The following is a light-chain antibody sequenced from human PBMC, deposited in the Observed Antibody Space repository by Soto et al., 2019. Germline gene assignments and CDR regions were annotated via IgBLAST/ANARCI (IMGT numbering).Light chain of an antibody. CDR3: LQHHNYPFT. V-gene: IGKV1-6*01. CDR1: QGIRSD. Sequence: AIQMTQSPPSLSASVGDRVTITCRASQGIRSDLGWYQQKPGKAPKLLIYAAHNLPSAVPSRFSGSGPGTDLPLTISSLQPEDFAIYYCLQHHNYPFTFGPGTKVDIK. CDR2: AAH. J-gene: IGKJ3*01.